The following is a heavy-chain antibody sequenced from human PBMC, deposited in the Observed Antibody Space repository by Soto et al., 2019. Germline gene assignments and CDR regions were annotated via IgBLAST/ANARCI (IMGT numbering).Heavy chain of an antibody. CDR1: GLTFSSYA. V-gene: IGHV3-23*01. J-gene: IGHJ3*02. CDR3: AKYRALDFVGVVAAYGFDI. CDR2: ISGSGGST. D-gene: IGHD2-15*01. Sequence: PGGSLRLSCAASGLTFSSYAMSWVRQAPGKRLEWVSAISGSGGSTYYADSVKGRFTISRDNSKNTLYLQMNSLRAEDTAVYYCAKYRALDFVGVVAAYGFDIWGQGTMVTVSS.